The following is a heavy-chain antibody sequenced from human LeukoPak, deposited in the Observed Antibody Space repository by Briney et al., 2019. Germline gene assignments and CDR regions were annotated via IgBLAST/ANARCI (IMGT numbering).Heavy chain of an antibody. CDR3: ASSPRFGVGGMDV. Sequence: PGRSLRLSCAASGFTFSSYGMHWVRQAPGKGLEWVAVMSYDGSNKYYADSVKGRFTISRDNSKNTLYLQINSLRAEDTAVYYCASSPRFGVGGMDVWGQGTTVTVSS. J-gene: IGHJ6*02. V-gene: IGHV3-30*03. CDR1: GFTFSSYG. D-gene: IGHD3-16*01. CDR2: MSYDGSNK.